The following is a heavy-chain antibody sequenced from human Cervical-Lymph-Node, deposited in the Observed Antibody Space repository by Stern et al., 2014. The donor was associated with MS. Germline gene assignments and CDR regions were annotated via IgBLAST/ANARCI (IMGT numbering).Heavy chain of an antibody. Sequence: QLQLQESGPGLVKPSQTLSLTCTVSSGSISSGGYDLAWIRQYPRRGLEWIGYIFSSGSTFYNPSLKSRVTISLDTSKNQFFLRLTSVTAADTAVYYCAREHYYGAGSQHGMDVWGQGTTVTVSS. J-gene: IGHJ6*02. CDR1: SGSISSGGYD. CDR2: IFSSGST. V-gene: IGHV4-31*03. D-gene: IGHD3-10*01. CDR3: AREHYYGAGSQHGMDV.